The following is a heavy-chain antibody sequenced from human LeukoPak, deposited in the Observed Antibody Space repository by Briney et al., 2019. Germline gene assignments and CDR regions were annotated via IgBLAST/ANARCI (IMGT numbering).Heavy chain of an antibody. CDR1: GGSFSGYY. CDR3: ARGRIVVVPAATASSPNWFDP. V-gene: IGHV4-34*01. CDR2: INHSGST. Sequence: SETLSLTCAVYGGSFSGYYWSWIRQPPGKGLEWIGEINHSGSTNYNPSLKSRVTISVDTSKNQFSLKLSSVTAADTAVYYCARGRIVVVPAATASSPNWFDPWGQGTLVTASS. D-gene: IGHD2-2*01. J-gene: IGHJ5*02.